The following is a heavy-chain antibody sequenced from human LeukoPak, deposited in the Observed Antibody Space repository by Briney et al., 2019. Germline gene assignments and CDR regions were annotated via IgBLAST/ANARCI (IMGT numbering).Heavy chain of an antibody. D-gene: IGHD6-6*01. CDR3: AKSGSSSLNYYYYGMDG. J-gene: IGHJ6*01. CDR2: ISGSGGST. V-gene: IGHV3-23*01. CDR1: GFTFSSYA. Sequence: GGSLRLSCAASGFTFSSYAMSWVRQAPGKGLEWVSAISGSGGSTYYADSVKGRFTISRDNSKNTLYLQMNSLRAEDTAVYYCAKSGSSSLNYYYYGMDGLGQGATVTVSS.